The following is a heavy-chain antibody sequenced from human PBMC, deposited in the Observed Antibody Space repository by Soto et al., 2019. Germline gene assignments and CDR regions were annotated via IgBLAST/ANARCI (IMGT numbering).Heavy chain of an antibody. CDR3: ARDSVGFRLFNY. Sequence: SLTLSRTCTVCAVSMSVYHWSRVRPPAGKGLEWIGRVHSTGSTDYNPSVASRITVPLDTSKKQFSLNLKSVTAADTALYFCARDSVGFRLFNYWHQGRLGTVST. V-gene: IGHV4-4*07. CDR1: AVSMSVYH. J-gene: IGHJ4*02. CDR2: VHSTGST. D-gene: IGHD1-26*01.